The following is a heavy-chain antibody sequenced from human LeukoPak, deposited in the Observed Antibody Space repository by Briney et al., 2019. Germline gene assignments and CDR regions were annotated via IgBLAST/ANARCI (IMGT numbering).Heavy chain of an antibody. D-gene: IGHD6-13*01. CDR3: ARAPEAAAGKGDY. V-gene: IGHV1-2*02. Sequence: ASVKVSCKASGYTFTGYYMHWVRQAPGQGLEWMGWINPNSGGTNYAQKFQGRVTMTRDTSISTADMELSRLRSDDTAVYYCARAPEAAAGKGDYWGQGTLVTVSS. J-gene: IGHJ4*02. CDR2: INPNSGGT. CDR1: GYTFTGYY.